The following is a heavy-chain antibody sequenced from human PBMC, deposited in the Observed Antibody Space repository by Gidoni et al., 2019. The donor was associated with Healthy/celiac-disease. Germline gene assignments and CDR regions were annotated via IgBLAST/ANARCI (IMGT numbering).Heavy chain of an antibody. D-gene: IGHD1-1*01. V-gene: IGHV3-21*01. CDR2: ISSSSSYI. CDR1: GFTFRRYS. J-gene: IGHJ6*02. Sequence: VQRVASGGGLVRPGGSVRLACAAYGFTFRRYSMTWVLQDPGKGLEWVSSISSSSSYIYYADSVKGRFTISRDNAKNSLYLQMNSLRAEDTAVYYCARDTTGTRDYYYYYGMDVWGQGTTVTVSS. CDR3: ARDTTGTRDYYYYYGMDV.